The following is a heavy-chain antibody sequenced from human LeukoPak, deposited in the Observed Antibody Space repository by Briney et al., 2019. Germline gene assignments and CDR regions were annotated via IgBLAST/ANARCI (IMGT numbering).Heavy chain of an antibody. D-gene: IGHD6-19*01. CDR3: ARVGYNSGWYEY. V-gene: IGHV3-33*08. CDR1: GFTFSAYN. J-gene: IGHJ4*02. Sequence: GGSLRLSCAASGFTFSAYNLNWVRQAPGKGLEFVAGIWEDGTNIHYADSVKGRFTISRDNSKNTLYLQMNSLRAEDTAVYFCARVGYNSGWYEYWGQGTLVTVSS. CDR2: IWEDGTNI.